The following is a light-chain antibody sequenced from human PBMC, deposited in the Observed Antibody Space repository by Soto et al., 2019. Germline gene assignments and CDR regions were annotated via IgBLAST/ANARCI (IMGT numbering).Light chain of an antibody. CDR3: ATWDDSLNLLYV. CDR1: SSDIGAYDY. Sequence: QSVLAQPASLSGSPGQSITISCTGTSSDIGAYDYVSWFQQHPGKAPKLMISEVNNRPSGVPDRFSGSKSGTSASLAISGLQSEDEAEYYCATWDDSLNLLYVFGTGTKVTVL. J-gene: IGLJ1*01. V-gene: IGLV2-14*01. CDR2: EVN.